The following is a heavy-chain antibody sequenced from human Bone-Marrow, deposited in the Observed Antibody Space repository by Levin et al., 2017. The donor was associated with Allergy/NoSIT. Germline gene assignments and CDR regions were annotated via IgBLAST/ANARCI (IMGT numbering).Heavy chain of an antibody. J-gene: IGHJ4*02. CDR1: GFKFSEFA. CDR3: VKGISGSYSSGYFDS. V-gene: IGHV3-9*01. D-gene: IGHD1-26*01. Sequence: GGSLRLSCAASGFKFSEFAVHWVRQAPGKGLEWVSGNSWGGDSFGYADSVEGRFTISRDNAKNSLYLQLNSLRVDDTALYYCVKGISGSYSSGYFDSWGQGTLVTVSS. CDR2: NSWGGDSF.